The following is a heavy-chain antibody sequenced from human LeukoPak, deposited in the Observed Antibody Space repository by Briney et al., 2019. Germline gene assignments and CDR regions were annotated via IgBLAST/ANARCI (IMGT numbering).Heavy chain of an antibody. D-gene: IGHD1-14*01. V-gene: IGHV7-4-1*02. CDR2: INTNTGNP. CDR1: GYTFTSYA. CDR3: ARDLNREMDLPDAFDI. Sequence: ASVKVSCKASGYTFTSYAMNWVRQAPGQGLVWMGWINTNTGNPTYAQGFTGRFVFSLDTSVSTAYLQISSLKAEDTAVYYCARDLNREMDLPDAFDIWGQGTMVTVSS. J-gene: IGHJ3*02.